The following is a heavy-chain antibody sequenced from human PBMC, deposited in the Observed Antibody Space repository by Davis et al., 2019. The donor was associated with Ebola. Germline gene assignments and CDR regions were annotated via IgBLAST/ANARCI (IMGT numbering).Heavy chain of an antibody. CDR2: IYSGGGT. J-gene: IGHJ4*02. CDR3: ARDRLVQGVTIRAYFDY. Sequence: GGSLRLSCAVSGFTVSSNYMTWVRQAPGKGLEWVSVIYSGGGTYYADSVKGRFTISRHNSKNTLYLQMNSLRAEDTAVYYCARDRLVQGVTIRAYFDYWGQGTLVTVSS. CDR1: GFTVSSNY. V-gene: IGHV3-53*04. D-gene: IGHD3-10*01.